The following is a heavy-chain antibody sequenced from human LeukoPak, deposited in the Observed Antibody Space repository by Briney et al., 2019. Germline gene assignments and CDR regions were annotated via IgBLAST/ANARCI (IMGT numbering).Heavy chain of an antibody. Sequence: GGSLRLSCAASGFTFSSYAMHWVRQAPGKGLEWVPVISYDGSNKYYADSVKGRFTISRDNSKNTLYLQMNSLRAEDTAVYYCARDLLAYCGGDCSMGFDYWGQGTLVTVSS. D-gene: IGHD2-21*01. V-gene: IGHV3-30-3*01. CDR3: ARDLLAYCGGDCSMGFDY. CDR1: GFTFSSYA. J-gene: IGHJ4*02. CDR2: ISYDGSNK.